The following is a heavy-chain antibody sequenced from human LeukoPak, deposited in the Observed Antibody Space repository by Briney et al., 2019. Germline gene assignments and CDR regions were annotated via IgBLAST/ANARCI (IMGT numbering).Heavy chain of an antibody. J-gene: IGHJ1*01. Sequence: SETLSPTCTVSGDAITRIGYYWRGVRQPPGKGLEWIATIYYSGTTYYNAPRKSRVTISVDTSKNQFSLKLSYVPAADTAVYSSARYVMVTANNFIYCGDQGPLVTVSA. CDR3: ARYVMVTANNFIYC. CDR2: IYYSGTT. D-gene: IGHD2-21*02. V-gene: IGHV4-39*01. CDR1: GDAITRIGYY.